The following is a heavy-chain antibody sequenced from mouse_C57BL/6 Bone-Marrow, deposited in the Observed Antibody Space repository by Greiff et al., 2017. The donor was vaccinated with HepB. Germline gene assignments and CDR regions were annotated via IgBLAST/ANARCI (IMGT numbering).Heavy chain of an antibody. CDR2: IDPSDSET. J-gene: IGHJ3*01. CDR1: GYTFTSYW. CDR3: ARSDSNRSWFAY. V-gene: IGHV1-52*01. D-gene: IGHD2-5*01. Sequence: VQLQQSGAELVRPGSSVKLSCKASGYTFTSYWMHWVKQRPIQGLEWIGNIDPSDSETHYNQKFKDKATLTVDKSSSTAYMQLSSLTSEDSAVDYCARSDSNRSWFAYWGRGTLVTVSA.